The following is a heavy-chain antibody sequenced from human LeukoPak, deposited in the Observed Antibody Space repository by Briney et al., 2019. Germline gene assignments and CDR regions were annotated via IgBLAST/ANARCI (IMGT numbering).Heavy chain of an antibody. CDR3: ARDGDAFDI. CDR2: INPNSGGT. CDR1: GYTFTSYD. V-gene: IGHV1-2*06. Sequence: ASVKVSCKASGYTFTSYDINWVRQAPGQGLAWMGRINPNSGGTNYAQKFQGRVTMTRDTSISTAYMELSRLRSDDTAVYYCARDGDAFDIWGQGTMVTVSS. J-gene: IGHJ3*02.